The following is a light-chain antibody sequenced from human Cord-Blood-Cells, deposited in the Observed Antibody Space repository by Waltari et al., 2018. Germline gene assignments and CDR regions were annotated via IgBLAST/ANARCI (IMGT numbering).Light chain of an antibody. CDR2: DAS. J-gene: IGKJ4*01. CDR3: QQRSNWPRA. Sequence: EIVLTQSPATLSLSPGERAPLSCRSSQSVSSYLAWYQQTPGQAPRLLIYDASNRATGIPARFSGSGSGTDFTLTISSLEPEDFAVYYCQQRSNWPRAFGGGTKVEIK. CDR1: QSVSSY. V-gene: IGKV3-11*01.